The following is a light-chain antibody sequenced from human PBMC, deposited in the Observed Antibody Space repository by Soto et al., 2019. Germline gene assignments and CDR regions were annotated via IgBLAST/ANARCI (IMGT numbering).Light chain of an antibody. J-gene: IGLJ3*02. Sequence: QSVLTQPPSVSGAPGQRVTISCTGSSSNIGAGYDVHWYQQLPGTAPKLLIYGNSNRPSGVPDRFSGSKSVTSASLAITGLQAEDEADYYCQSYDSSLSGGVFGGGTKVTVL. CDR1: SSNIGAGYD. CDR2: GNS. CDR3: QSYDSSLSGGV. V-gene: IGLV1-40*01.